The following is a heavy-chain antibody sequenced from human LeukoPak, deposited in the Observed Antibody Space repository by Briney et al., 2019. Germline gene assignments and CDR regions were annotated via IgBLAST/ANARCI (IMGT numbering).Heavy chain of an antibody. D-gene: IGHD5-18*01. V-gene: IGHV4-59*08. Sequence: SETLSLTCTVSGGSISSYYWSWIRQPPGKGLEWIGYIYYSGSINYNPSLKSRVTISVDTSKNQFSLKLSSVTAADMAVYYCARSRGYSYGTTFLDYWGQGTLVTVSS. J-gene: IGHJ4*02. CDR1: GGSISSYY. CDR2: IYYSGSI. CDR3: ARSRGYSYGTTFLDY.